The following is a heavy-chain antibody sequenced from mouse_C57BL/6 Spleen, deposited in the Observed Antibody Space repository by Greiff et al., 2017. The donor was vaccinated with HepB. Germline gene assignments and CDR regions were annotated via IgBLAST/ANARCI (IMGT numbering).Heavy chain of an antibody. J-gene: IGHJ1*03. CDR2: IWSGGST. CDR1: GFSLTSYG. CDR3: ARNYGSSYLYWYFDV. V-gene: IGHV2-2*01. Sequence: QVQLQQSGPGLVQPSQSLSITCTVSGFSLTSYGVHWVRQSPGKGLEWLGVIWSGGSTDYTAAFISRLSISKDNSKSQVFFKMNSLQADDTAIYYCARNYGSSYLYWYFDVWGTGTTVTVSS. D-gene: IGHD1-1*01.